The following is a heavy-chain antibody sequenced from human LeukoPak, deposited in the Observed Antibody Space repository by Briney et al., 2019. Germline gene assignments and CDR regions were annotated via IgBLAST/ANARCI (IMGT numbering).Heavy chain of an antibody. D-gene: IGHD3-3*01. J-gene: IGHJ4*02. Sequence: SETLSLTCTVSGGSISSGSYYWSWIRQPAGKGLEWIGRIYTSGSTNYNPSLKSRVTISVDTSKNQVSLKLSSVTAADTAVYYCARGPNDFWSGYYTPYFDYWGQGTLVTVSS. V-gene: IGHV4-61*02. CDR2: IYTSGST. CDR3: ARGPNDFWSGYYTPYFDY. CDR1: GGSISSGSYY.